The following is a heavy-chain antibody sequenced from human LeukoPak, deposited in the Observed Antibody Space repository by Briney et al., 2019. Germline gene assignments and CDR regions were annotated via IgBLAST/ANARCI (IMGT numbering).Heavy chain of an antibody. CDR3: ARGTGTGAYDYYDSSGYYYFDY. CDR1: GGSSSSGGYY. CDR2: IYYSGST. D-gene: IGHD3-22*01. Sequence: PSETLSLTCTVSGGSSSSGGYYWSWIRQHPGKGLEWIGYIYYSGSTYYNPSLKSRVTISVDTSKNQFSLKLSSVTAADTAVYYCARGTGTGAYDYYDSSGYYYFDYWGQGTLVTVSS. V-gene: IGHV4-31*03. J-gene: IGHJ4*02.